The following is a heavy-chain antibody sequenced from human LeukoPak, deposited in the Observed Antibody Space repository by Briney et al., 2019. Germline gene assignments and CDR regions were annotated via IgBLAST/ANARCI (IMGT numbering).Heavy chain of an antibody. V-gene: IGHV4-34*01. D-gene: IGHD3-10*01. J-gene: IGHJ4*02. Sequence: SETLSLTCAVYGGSFSGYYWSWIRQPPGKGLEWIGEINHSGSTNYNPSLKSRVTISVDTSKNQFSLKLSSVTAADTAVYYCARGRAYCYGSGSAADYWGQGTLVTVSS. CDR2: INHSGST. CDR1: GGSFSGYY. CDR3: ARGRAYCYGSGSAADY.